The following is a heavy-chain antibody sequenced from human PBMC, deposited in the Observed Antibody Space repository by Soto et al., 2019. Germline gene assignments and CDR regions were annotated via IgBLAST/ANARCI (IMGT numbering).Heavy chain of an antibody. CDR1: HGSITSGDYF. CDR2: VHSSGGT. J-gene: IGHJ4*02. V-gene: IGHV4-39*01. Sequence: QLQDSGPGLVKPSETLSLTCTVSHGSITSGDYFWAWIRQPPGKRLEFIGSVHSSGGTYYSPSLKSRASISIDKSRNQFSLKLTSVNAGDTAVYFCASVVVGATRQTGSDHWGQGTLVTVS. D-gene: IGHD2-15*01. CDR3: ASVVVGATRQTGSDH.